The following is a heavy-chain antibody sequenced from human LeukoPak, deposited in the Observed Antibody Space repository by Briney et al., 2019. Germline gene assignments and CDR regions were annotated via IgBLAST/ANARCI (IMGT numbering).Heavy chain of an antibody. J-gene: IGHJ4*02. D-gene: IGHD3-22*01. CDR2: IYYSGST. Sequence: SETLSLTCTVSGVSISSYYWSWIRQPPGKGLEWIGYIYYSGSTNYNPSLKSRFTISVDTSKNQFSLKLSSVPAADPAVYYCARDRYYYDSSGYRFDYWGQGTLVTVSP. CDR3: ARDRYYYDSSGYRFDY. V-gene: IGHV4-59*01. CDR1: GVSISSYY.